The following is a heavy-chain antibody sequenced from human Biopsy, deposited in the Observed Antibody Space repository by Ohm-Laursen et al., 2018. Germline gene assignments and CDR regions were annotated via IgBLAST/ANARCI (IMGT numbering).Heavy chain of an antibody. CDR1: GFSFSDNY. CDR3: ARAGRYCSGGGCYSWFDS. CDR2: IRGKANSYTT. Sequence: SLRLSCAASGFSFSDNYMDWVRQAPGKGLEWVGRIRGKANSYTTDYAASGKGRFTISRDDSKNSLYLQMNSLKTEDTALYYCARAGRYCSGGGCYSWFDSWGQGTLVTVSS. V-gene: IGHV3-72*01. D-gene: IGHD2-15*01. J-gene: IGHJ5*01.